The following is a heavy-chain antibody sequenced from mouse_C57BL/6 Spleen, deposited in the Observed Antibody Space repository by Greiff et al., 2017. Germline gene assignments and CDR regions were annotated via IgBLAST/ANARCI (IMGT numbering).Heavy chain of an antibody. CDR2: IYWDDDK. J-gene: IGHJ1*03. D-gene: IGHD2-1*01. CDR3: ARGAPGNFVRYFDV. V-gene: IGHV8-12*01. Sequence: QVTLKESGPGILQSSQTLSLTCSFSGFSLSTSGMGVSWIRQPSGKGLEWLAHIYWDDDKRYNPSLKSRLTISKDTSRNQVFLKITSVDTADTATYYGARGAPGNFVRYFDVWGTGTTVTVSS. CDR1: GFSLSTSGMG.